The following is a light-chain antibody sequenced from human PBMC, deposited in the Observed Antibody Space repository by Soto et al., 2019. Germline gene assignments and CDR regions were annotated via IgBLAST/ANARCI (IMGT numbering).Light chain of an antibody. CDR3: QQHDILLIT. CDR2: GAS. V-gene: IGKV3-20*01. J-gene: IGKJ5*01. Sequence: EIVVSQSPSTVAVSPRERATLSCRASHNVDTKYLAWYQFKPGQAPRIIIFGASGRATGIPARFSGSGSETEFTLTISRLEPEDFALYYCQQHDILLITFGHGTRLEIK. CDR1: HNVDTKY.